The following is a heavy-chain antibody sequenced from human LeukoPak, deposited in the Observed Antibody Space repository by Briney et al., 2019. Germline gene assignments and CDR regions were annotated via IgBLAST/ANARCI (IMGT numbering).Heavy chain of an antibody. D-gene: IGHD6-13*01. CDR2: ISSSSSYI. J-gene: IGHJ3*02. V-gene: IGHV3-21*01. CDR3: GSIAAAGAGDDAFDI. CDR1: GFTFSSYS. Sequence: PEGSLRLSCAASGFTFSSYSMNWVRQAPGKGLEWVSSISSSSSYIYYADSVKGRFTISRDNAKNSLYLQMNSLRAEDTAVYYCGSIAAAGAGDDAFDIWGQGTMVTVSS.